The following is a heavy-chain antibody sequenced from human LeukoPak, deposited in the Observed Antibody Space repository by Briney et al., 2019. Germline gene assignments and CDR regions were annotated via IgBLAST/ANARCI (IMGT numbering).Heavy chain of an antibody. D-gene: IGHD5-18*01. CDR2: ISSSSSYI. CDR3: ASGDTQSDAFDI. J-gene: IGHJ3*02. CDR1: GFTFSSYS. V-gene: IGHV3-21*01. Sequence: GGSLRLSCAASGFTFSSYSMNWVRQAPGKGLEWVSSISSSSSYIYYADSVKGRFTISRDNAKNSLYLQMNSLRAEDTAVYYCASGDTQSDAFDIWGQGIMVTVSS.